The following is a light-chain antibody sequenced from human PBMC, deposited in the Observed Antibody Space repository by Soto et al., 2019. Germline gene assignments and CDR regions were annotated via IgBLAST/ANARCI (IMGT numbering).Light chain of an antibody. CDR3: CSYAGSSTYV. Sequence: QSALTQPAPLSASPGQSIALSCPGSSSYVGGYNYVSWYQQHPGKAPKLMIYDVSNRPSGVSNRFSGSKSGNTASLTISGLQAEDEADYYCCSYAGSSTYVFGTGTKVTVL. CDR1: SSYVGGYNY. CDR2: DVS. J-gene: IGLJ1*01. V-gene: IGLV2-14*01.